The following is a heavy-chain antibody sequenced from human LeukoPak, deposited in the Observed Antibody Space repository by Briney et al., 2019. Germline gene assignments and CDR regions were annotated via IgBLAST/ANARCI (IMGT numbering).Heavy chain of an antibody. CDR1: GFTFNTYA. Sequence: GGSLRLSCAASGFTFNTYAMHWVRQAPGKGLEWVAVISYDASNKFYADSVKGRFTISRDNFKNTLYLQMNSLRDEDTAVYYCARDANWGSTDYWGQGTLVIVSS. CDR3: ARDANWGSTDY. D-gene: IGHD7-27*01. CDR2: ISYDASNK. V-gene: IGHV3-30*14. J-gene: IGHJ4*02.